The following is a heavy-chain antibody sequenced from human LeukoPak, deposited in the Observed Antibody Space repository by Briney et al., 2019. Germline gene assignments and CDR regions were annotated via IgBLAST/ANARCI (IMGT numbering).Heavy chain of an antibody. Sequence: PSETLSLTCAVYGGSFSGYYWSWIRQPPGKGLEWIGEINHSGSTNYNPSLKSRVTISVDTSKNQFSLKLSSVTAADTAVYYCARGYGSGSYHKMGYYYYGMDVWGQGTTVTVSS. V-gene: IGHV4-34*01. CDR1: GGSFSGYY. D-gene: IGHD3-10*01. J-gene: IGHJ6*02. CDR2: INHSGST. CDR3: ARGYGSGSYHKMGYYYYGMDV.